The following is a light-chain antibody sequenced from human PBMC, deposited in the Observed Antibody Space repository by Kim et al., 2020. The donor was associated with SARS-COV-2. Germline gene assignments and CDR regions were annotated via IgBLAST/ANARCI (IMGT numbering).Light chain of an antibody. Sequence: PGATVTLPCAANTGAITSSNDPNWFQQTPGQPPRALIWSTNKKHSWTPARFSGSLLGGKAVLTLSGAQPEDAALYFCPLSYTSGVLFGGGTQLTVL. CDR2: STN. V-gene: IGLV7-43*01. CDR3: PLSYTSGVL. CDR1: TGAITSSND. J-gene: IGLJ2*01.